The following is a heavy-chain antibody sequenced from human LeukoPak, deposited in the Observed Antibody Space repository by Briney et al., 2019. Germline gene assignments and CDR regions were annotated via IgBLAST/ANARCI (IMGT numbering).Heavy chain of an antibody. V-gene: IGHV3-7*02. CDR1: GSTFSIYW. Sequence: TGGSLRLSCAASGSTFSIYWMTWVRQAPNGGLEWVAAIKEDGSEKYYVDSVQSRFTISRDNAKNSLSLQMSSLRAEDTAVYFCARTTYGDYWGQGTLVTVSS. J-gene: IGHJ4*02. CDR3: ARTTYGDY. D-gene: IGHD1-1*01. CDR2: IKEDGSEK.